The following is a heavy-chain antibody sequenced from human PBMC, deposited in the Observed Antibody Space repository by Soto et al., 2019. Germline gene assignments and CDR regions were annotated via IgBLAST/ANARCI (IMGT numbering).Heavy chain of an antibody. Sequence: QVQLVQSGAEVKKPGASVKVSCKASGYTFTSYGISWVRQAPGQGLEWMGWISAYNGNTNYAQKLQGRVIMTIDSSTSTSYMELRSLRSDDTAVYYCASSVYGCSSTSCYGVYFDYWGQGTLVTVSS. CDR1: GYTFTSYG. D-gene: IGHD2-2*01. J-gene: IGHJ4*02. CDR3: ASSVYGCSSTSCYGVYFDY. V-gene: IGHV1-18*01. CDR2: ISAYNGNT.